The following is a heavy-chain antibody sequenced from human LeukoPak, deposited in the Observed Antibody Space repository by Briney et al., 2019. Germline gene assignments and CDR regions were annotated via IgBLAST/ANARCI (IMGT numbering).Heavy chain of an antibody. CDR2: ISVYNGNT. V-gene: IGHV1-18*01. Sequence: ASVKVSCKASGYTFTSYGISWVRQAPGQGLEWMGWISVYNGNTNYAQKLQGRVTMTTDTSTSTAYMELRSLRSDDTAVYYCARVYSGYDSAYFDYWGQGTLVTVSS. CDR3: ARVYSGYDSAYFDY. CDR1: GYTFTSYG. D-gene: IGHD5-12*01. J-gene: IGHJ4*02.